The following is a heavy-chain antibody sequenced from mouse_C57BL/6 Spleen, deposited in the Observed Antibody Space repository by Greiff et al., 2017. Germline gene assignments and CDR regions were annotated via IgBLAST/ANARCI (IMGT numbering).Heavy chain of an antibody. CDR1: GFTFSSYG. CDR3: ARQYDYDGDAMDY. V-gene: IGHV5-6*01. J-gene: IGHJ4*01. D-gene: IGHD2-4*01. CDR2: ISSGGSYT. Sequence: EVQLVESGGDLVKPGGSLKLSCAASGFTFSSYGMSWVRQTPDKRLEWVATISSGGSYTYYPDSVKGRFTISRDNAKNTLYLQMSSLKSEDTAMYYCARQYDYDGDAMDYWGQGTSVTVSS.